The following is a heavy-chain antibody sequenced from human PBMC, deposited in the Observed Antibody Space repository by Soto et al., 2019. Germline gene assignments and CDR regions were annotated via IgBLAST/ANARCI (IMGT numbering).Heavy chain of an antibody. D-gene: IGHD2-21*02. CDR1: GGAFSSFA. CDR2: IIPVFGTA. CDR3: EKVGHIVVVTAIPDSAFDI. V-gene: IGHV1-69*06. J-gene: IGHJ3*02. Sequence: QVQLVQSGAEVKKPGSTVKVSCKASGGAFSSFAISWVRQAPGQGLEWMGGIIPVFGTANYAQKFQGRVTITADKSTITAYMELSSLTSEDTAVYFCEKVGHIVVVTAIPDSAFDIWGQGTMVTVSS.